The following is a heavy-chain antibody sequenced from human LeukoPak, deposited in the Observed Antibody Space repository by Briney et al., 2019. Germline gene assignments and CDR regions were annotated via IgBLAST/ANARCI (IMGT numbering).Heavy chain of an antibody. CDR3: AREARGGYFKFDY. J-gene: IGHJ4*02. CDR1: GFTVSSNY. V-gene: IGHV3-53*01. CDR2: IYSGGST. D-gene: IGHD3-22*01. Sequence: QSGGSLRLSCAASGFTVSSNYMSWVRQAPGKGLEWVSVIYSGGSTYYADSVKGRFTISRDNSKNTLYLQMNSLRAEDTAVYYCAREARGGYFKFDYWGQGTLVTVSS.